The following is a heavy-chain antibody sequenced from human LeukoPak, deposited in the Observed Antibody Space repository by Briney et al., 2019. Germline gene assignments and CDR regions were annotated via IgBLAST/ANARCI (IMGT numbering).Heavy chain of an antibody. J-gene: IGHJ6*03. CDR3: ARLSEQRVSRYYRYYMDV. Sequence: TSETLSLTCTVSGGSISSYYWSWIRQPPGKGLEWIGYIYYSGSTNYNPSLKSRVTISVDTSKNQFSLKLSSVTSADTAVYYCARLSEQRVSRYYRYYMDVWGKGTTVTVSS. CDR1: GGSISSYY. CDR2: IYYSGST. V-gene: IGHV4-59*01. D-gene: IGHD3-22*01.